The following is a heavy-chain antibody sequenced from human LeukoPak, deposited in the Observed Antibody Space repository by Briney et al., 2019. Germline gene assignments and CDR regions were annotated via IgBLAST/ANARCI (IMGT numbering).Heavy chain of an antibody. Sequence: ETLSLTCTVSGGSISSYYWSWIRQPPGKGLEWIGYIYYSGSTNYNPSLKSRVTISVDTSKNQFSLKLSSVTAADTAVYYCARSHDFYGGTVYFDYWGQGTLVTVSS. D-gene: IGHD2-15*01. V-gene: IGHV4-59*01. CDR3: ARSHDFYGGTVYFDY. J-gene: IGHJ4*02. CDR1: GGSISSYY. CDR2: IYYSGST.